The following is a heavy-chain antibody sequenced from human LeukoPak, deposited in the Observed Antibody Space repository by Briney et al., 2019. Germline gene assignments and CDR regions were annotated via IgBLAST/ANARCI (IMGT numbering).Heavy chain of an antibody. CDR1: GYTFTNYA. D-gene: IGHD5-12*01. CDR2: INAGNGNT. V-gene: IGHV1-3*01. J-gene: IGHJ6*02. CDR3: ARGDYDSNYYYGMDV. Sequence: ASVKVSCTASGYTFTNYAIHWVRQAPGQRLEWMGWINAGNGNTKYSQNFQGRVAITRDTSATTAYMELSSLGSEDTALYYCARGDYDSNYYYGMDVWGQGTAVTVSS.